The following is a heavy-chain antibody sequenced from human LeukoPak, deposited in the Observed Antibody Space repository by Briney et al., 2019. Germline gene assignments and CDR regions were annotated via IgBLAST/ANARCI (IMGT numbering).Heavy chain of an antibody. V-gene: IGHV3-7*01. J-gene: IGHJ4*02. CDR1: GFTFRAYW. D-gene: IGHD3-22*01. CDR3: ASASGGHYDSSGSVH. Sequence: GGSLRLSCAASGFTFRAYWMTWVRQAPGKGLEWVANIKGDGSEKKYVDSVKGRFTISRDNAKNSLYLQMNSLRAEDTAVYYCASASGGHYDSSGSVHWGQGTLVTVSS. CDR2: IKGDGSEK.